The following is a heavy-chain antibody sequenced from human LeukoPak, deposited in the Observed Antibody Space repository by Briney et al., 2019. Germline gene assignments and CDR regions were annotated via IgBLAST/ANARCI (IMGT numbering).Heavy chain of an antibody. J-gene: IGHJ4*02. CDR3: AKESGMFDY. Sequence: PGGSLRLSCVASGLNFDDSAMHWVRQAPGKGLEWVSLISADGGSTFSADSVKGRFSISRDNSKNSLYLQMNSLRSEDTAMYYCAKESGMFDYWGQGTLVAVSS. CDR2: ISADGGST. V-gene: IGHV3-43*02. CDR1: GLNFDDSA.